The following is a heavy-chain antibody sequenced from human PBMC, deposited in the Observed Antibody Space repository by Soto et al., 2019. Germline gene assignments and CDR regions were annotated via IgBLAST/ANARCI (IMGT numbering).Heavy chain of an antibody. Sequence: SETLSLTCAVYGGSFSGYYWSWIRQPPGKGLEWIGEINHSGSTNYNPSLKSRVTISVDASKNQFSLKLSSVTAADTAVYYCARKGSSWYNWFDPWGQGTLVTVSS. J-gene: IGHJ5*02. D-gene: IGHD6-13*01. CDR1: GGSFSGYY. CDR3: ARKGSSWYNWFDP. V-gene: IGHV4-34*01. CDR2: INHSGST.